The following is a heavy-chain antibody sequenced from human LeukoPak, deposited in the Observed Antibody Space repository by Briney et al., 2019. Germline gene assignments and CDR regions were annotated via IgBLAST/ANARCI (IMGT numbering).Heavy chain of an antibody. Sequence: PSETLSLTCTVSGGSISSYYWSWIRQPPGKGLEWIGYIYYSGSTNYNPSLKSRVTISVDTSKNQFSLKLSSVTAADTAVYYCARGVEMATNDYWGQGTLVTVSS. CDR3: ARGVEMATNDY. V-gene: IGHV4-59*01. CDR2: IYYSGST. J-gene: IGHJ4*02. CDR1: GGSISSYY. D-gene: IGHD5-24*01.